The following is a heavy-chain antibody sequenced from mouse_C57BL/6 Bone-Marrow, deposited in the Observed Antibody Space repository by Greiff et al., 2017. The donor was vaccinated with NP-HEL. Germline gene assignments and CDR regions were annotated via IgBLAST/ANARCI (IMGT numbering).Heavy chain of an antibody. Sequence: QVQLQQPGAELVKPGASVKLSCKASGYTFTSYWMQWVKQRPGQGLEWIGEIDPSDSYTNYNQKFKGKATLTVDTSSSTAYMQLSSLTSEDSAVYYCEPSGFAYWGQGTLVTVSA. CDR3: EPSGFAY. J-gene: IGHJ3*01. CDR2: IDPSDSYT. V-gene: IGHV1-50*01. CDR1: GYTFTSYW.